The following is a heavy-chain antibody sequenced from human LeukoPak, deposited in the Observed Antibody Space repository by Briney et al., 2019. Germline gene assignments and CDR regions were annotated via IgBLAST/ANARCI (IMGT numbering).Heavy chain of an antibody. J-gene: IGHJ6*02. Sequence: ASVKVSCKASGYTFTNYYIHWVRQAPGHGLEWMGISNPSGDSTNYAQKFQGRVTMTRDTSISTAYMELSRLRSDDTAVYYCARDLDRRGGSFYYYYYGMDVWGQGTTVTVSS. V-gene: IGHV1-46*01. CDR1: GYTFTNYY. CDR2: SNPSGDST. CDR3: ARDLDRRGGSFYYYYYGMDV. D-gene: IGHD2-15*01.